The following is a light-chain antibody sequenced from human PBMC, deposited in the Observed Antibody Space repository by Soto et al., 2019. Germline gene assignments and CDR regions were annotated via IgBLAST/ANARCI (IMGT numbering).Light chain of an antibody. CDR3: QQFDKWPWK. V-gene: IGKV3-15*01. J-gene: IGKJ1*01. CDR2: DGS. Sequence: ELVMTHSPATPSVSPGERAILFCRTSQRVSSTLAWSQQKPGQSPRLRIYDGSTRSKGMPVRFSGSGSGTEFTLNISSLQSEDFAFYYCQQFDKWPWKFGQGTKVDIK. CDR1: QRVSST.